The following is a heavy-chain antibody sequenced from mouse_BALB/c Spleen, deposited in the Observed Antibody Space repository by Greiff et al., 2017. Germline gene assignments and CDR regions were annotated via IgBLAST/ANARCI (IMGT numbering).Heavy chain of an antibody. CDR1: GFTFNTYA. CDR3: VRHEAYGNYAWFAY. CDR2: IRSKSNNYAT. D-gene: IGHD2-10*02. V-gene: IGHV10-1*02. Sequence: EVKLVESGGGLVQPKGSLKLSCAASGFTFNTYAMNWVRQAPGKGLEWVARIRSKSNNYATYYADSVKDRFTISRDDSQSMLYLQMNNLKTEDTAMYYCVRHEAYGNYAWFAYWGQGTLVTVSA. J-gene: IGHJ3*01.